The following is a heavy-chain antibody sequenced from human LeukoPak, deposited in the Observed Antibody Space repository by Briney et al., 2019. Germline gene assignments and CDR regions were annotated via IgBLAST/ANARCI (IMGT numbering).Heavy chain of an antibody. CDR3: AKKPATIKFPFDI. D-gene: IGHD5-24*01. CDR2: ISTTGGYT. CDR1: GFSFSTYD. V-gene: IGHV3-23*01. J-gene: IGHJ4*02. Sequence: PGGSLRLSCVGSGFSFSTYDMGWVRQTPGKGLESVSAISTTGGYTEDADSVKGRFTISRDNSQNTLFLQMHSLRAEDTAVYYCAKKPATIKFPFDIWGQGTLVTVSP.